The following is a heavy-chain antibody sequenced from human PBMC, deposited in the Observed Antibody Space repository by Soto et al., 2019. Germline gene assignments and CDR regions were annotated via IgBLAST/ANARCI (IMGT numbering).Heavy chain of an antibody. CDR1: GFTFDDYA. CDR3: AKGWLPYGDYGQDAFDI. D-gene: IGHD4-17*01. J-gene: IGHJ3*02. CDR2: ISWNSGSI. Sequence: EVQLVESGGGLEQPGRSLRLSCAASGFTFDDYAMHWVRQAPGKGLEWVSGISWNSGSIGYADSVKGRFTISRDNAKNSLYLQMNSLRAEDTALYYCAKGWLPYGDYGQDAFDIWGQGTMVTVSS. V-gene: IGHV3-9*01.